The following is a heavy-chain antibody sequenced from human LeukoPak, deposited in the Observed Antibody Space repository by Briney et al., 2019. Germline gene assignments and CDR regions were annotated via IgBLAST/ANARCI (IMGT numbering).Heavy chain of an antibody. CDR1: GGSISGSSYY. V-gene: IGHV4-39*01. Sequence: PSETLSLTCTVSGGSISGSSYYWGWIRQPPGKGLEWIGSIYYSGSTYYNPSLKSRVTISVDTSKNQFSLKLSSVTAADTAVYYCARRAAADNYFDYWGQGTLVTVSS. CDR3: ARRAAADNYFDY. J-gene: IGHJ4*02. CDR2: IYYSGST. D-gene: IGHD6-13*01.